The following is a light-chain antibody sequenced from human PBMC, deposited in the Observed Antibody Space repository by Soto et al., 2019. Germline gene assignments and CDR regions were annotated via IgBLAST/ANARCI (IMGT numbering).Light chain of an antibody. CDR3: QQSYSTLLIT. J-gene: IGKJ5*01. CDR2: GTS. V-gene: IGKV1-39*01. Sequence: DIQMTQSPSFLSASVGDRVTISCRASQAINTYLNWYQQKPVKAPKLLVYGTSDLQNGVPSRFSRGGSGTDFTLSISILQPEEFATYYCQQSYSTLLITFGQGTRLEV. CDR1: QAINTY.